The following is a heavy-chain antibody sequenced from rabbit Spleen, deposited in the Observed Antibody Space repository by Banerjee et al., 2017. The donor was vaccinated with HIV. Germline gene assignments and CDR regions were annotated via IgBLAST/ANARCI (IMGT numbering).Heavy chain of an antibody. CDR2: IYGGGSGST. V-gene: IGHV1S45*01. J-gene: IGHJ6*01. Sequence: QEQLVESGGGLVQPEGSLTLSCTASGFSFSSSNYMYWVRQAPGKGLEWIACIYGGGSGSTYYASCAKGRFTISKTSSTTVTLQMTSLTAADTATYFCARDLVAVIGWNFSLWGPGTLVTVS. CDR3: ARDLVAVIGWNFSL. CDR1: GFSFSSSNY. D-gene: IGHD1-1*01.